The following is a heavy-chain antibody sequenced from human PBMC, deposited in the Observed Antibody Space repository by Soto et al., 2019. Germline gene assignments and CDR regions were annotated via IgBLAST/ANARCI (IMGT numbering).Heavy chain of an antibody. CDR1: GGSISNFY. Sequence: SETLSLTCTVPGGSISNFYWSWIRQPPGKGLEWIGYVYYTGSTSYNPSLKRRVTFSADSSRGQFSLRLNSVTAADTAVYYCARTVLGPDLLADSFVDYYYYMDVWGQGTTVTVSS. CDR2: VYYTGST. CDR3: ARTVLGPDLLADSFVDYYYYMDV. D-gene: IGHD3-9*01. J-gene: IGHJ6*03. V-gene: IGHV4-59*08.